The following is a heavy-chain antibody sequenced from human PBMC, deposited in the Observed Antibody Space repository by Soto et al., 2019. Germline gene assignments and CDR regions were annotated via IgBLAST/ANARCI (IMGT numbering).Heavy chain of an antibody. CDR2: TIPLLNVA. J-gene: IGHJ4*02. CDR1: GGTFSTST. CDR3: ARDSPIGSTFSGYDAIDY. V-gene: IGHV1-69*04. D-gene: IGHD5-12*01. Sequence: SVKVSCKASGGTFSTSTFTCVRQAPGQGLEWMGRTIPLLNVADYAQDFQGRLTITADKSTSTTYMELTSLTSKDTAVYYCARDSPIGSTFSGYDAIDYWGQGTLVT.